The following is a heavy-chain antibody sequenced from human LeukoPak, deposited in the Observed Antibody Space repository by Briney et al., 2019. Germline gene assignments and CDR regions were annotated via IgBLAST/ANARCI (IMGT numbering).Heavy chain of an antibody. Sequence: PGGSLRLSCAASGFTFSTYSMNWVRQAPGKGLEWVSYISSSSTTMYNADSVKGRFTISRDNAKNSLYLQMNSLRAEDTAVYYCATADFLDYWGQGTLVTVSS. CDR1: GFTFSTYS. CDR3: ATADFLDY. D-gene: IGHD3/OR15-3a*01. J-gene: IGHJ4*02. CDR2: ISSSSTTM. V-gene: IGHV3-48*01.